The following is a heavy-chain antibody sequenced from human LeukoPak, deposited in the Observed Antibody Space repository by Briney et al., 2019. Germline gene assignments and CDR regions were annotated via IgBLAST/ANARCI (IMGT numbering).Heavy chain of an antibody. D-gene: IGHD3-10*01. Sequence: GESLRLSCAASGFTFSYYSMNWVRQAPGKGLEWVSYISSSKTIYYADSVKGRFTISRDNAKKSLDLQMNSLRDEDTAVYYCARDHRSGSGSGTQANDYWGQGTLVSVSS. CDR2: ISSSKTI. V-gene: IGHV3-48*02. J-gene: IGHJ4*02. CDR3: ARDHRSGSGSGTQANDY. CDR1: GFTFSYYS.